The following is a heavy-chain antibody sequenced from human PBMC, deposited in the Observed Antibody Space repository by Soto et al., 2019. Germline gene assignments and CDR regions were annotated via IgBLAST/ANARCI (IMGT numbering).Heavy chain of an antibody. J-gene: IGHJ6*02. CDR3: STEGHGYSSGWYRGIYYYYGMDV. V-gene: IGHV1-69*01. Sequence: QVQLVQSGAEVKKPGSSVKVSCKASGGTFSSYAISWVRQAPGQGLEWMGGIIPIFGTANYAQKFQGRVTITADESTSTAYMELSILRSEDTAVYYCSTEGHGYSSGWYRGIYYYYGMDVWGQGTTVTVSS. CDR2: IIPIFGTA. D-gene: IGHD6-19*01. CDR1: GGTFSSYA.